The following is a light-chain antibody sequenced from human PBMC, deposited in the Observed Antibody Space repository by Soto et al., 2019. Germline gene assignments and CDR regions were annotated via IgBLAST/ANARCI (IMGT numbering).Light chain of an antibody. CDR2: GAS. V-gene: IGKV3-20*01. Sequence: EIVLTQSPGTLSLSPGERATLSCRASQSVSSNSLAWYQQKPGQAPRLLIYGASRRATGIPDRFSGDGSRTDFTLTISRLAPEDFAVYYCEQYGSSPLTFGGGTKVEI. CDR1: QSVSSNS. CDR3: EQYGSSPLT. J-gene: IGKJ4*01.